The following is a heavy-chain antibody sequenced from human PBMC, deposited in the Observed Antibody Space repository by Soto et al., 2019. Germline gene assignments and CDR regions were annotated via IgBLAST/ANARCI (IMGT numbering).Heavy chain of an antibody. CDR1: GGTFSSYA. Sequence: QVQLVQSGAEVKKPGSSVKVSCKASGGTFSSYAISWVRQAPGQGLEWMGGIIPIFGTANYAQKFQGRVTITAYESTSTAYLELSSLRAEDTALYYCATGLTVPTWVYWGQGTLVTVSS. D-gene: IGHD4-17*01. CDR3: ATGLTVPTWVY. J-gene: IGHJ4*02. V-gene: IGHV1-69*01. CDR2: IIPIFGTA.